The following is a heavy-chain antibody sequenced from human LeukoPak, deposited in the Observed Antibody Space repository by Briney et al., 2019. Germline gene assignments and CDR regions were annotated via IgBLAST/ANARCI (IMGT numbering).Heavy chain of an antibody. V-gene: IGHV1-2*02. CDR1: GYTFTGYY. J-gene: IGHJ4*02. Sequence: GASVKVSCKASGYTFTGYYMHWVRQAPGQGLEWMGSINPNSGGTNYAQKFQGRVTMTRDTSISTAYMELSRLRSDDTAVYYCARGGRVVPAAVGRRASGAEDYWGQGTLVTVSS. D-gene: IGHD2-2*01. CDR2: INPNSGGT. CDR3: ARGGRVVPAAVGRRASGAEDY.